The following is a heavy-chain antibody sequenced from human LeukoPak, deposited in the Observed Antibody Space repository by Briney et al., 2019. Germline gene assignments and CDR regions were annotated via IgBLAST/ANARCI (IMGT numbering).Heavy chain of an antibody. CDR3: AMPGAAAGLYFDY. Sequence: GESLKISCKGSGYSFISYWIGWGRQMPGKSVEWMGIIYPGDSDTRYSPSFQGQVTISADKSISTAYLQWSSLKASDTALYYCAMPGAAAGLYFDYWGQGTLVTVSS. D-gene: IGHD6-13*01. V-gene: IGHV5-51*01. J-gene: IGHJ4*02. CDR2: IYPGDSDT. CDR1: GYSFISYW.